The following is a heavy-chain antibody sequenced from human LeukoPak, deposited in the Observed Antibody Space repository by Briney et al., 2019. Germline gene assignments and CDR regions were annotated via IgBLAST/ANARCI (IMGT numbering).Heavy chain of an antibody. D-gene: IGHD3-3*01. J-gene: IGHJ5*02. CDR1: GGTFSSYA. V-gene: IGHV1-69*04. CDR3: ARHDFWSGYSANWFDP. Sequence: SVKVSCKASGGTFSSYAINWVRQAPGQGLEWMGRIIPILGIANYAQKFQGRVTITADKSTSTAYMELSSLRSEDTAVYYCARHDFWSGYSANWFDPWGQGTLVTVSS. CDR2: IIPILGIA.